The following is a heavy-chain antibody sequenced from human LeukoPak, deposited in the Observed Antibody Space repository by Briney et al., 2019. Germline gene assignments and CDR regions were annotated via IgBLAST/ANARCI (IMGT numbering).Heavy chain of an antibody. CDR2: INHSGST. CDR1: GGSFSGYY. Sequence: SETLSLTCAVYGGSFSGYYWSWIRQPPGKGLEWIGEINHSGSTNYNPSLKSRVTISVDTSKNQFSLKLSSVTAADTAAYYCARGPWGGFYYYYMDVWGKGTTVTVSS. V-gene: IGHV4-34*01. D-gene: IGHD3-16*01. CDR3: ARGPWGGFYYYYMDV. J-gene: IGHJ6*03.